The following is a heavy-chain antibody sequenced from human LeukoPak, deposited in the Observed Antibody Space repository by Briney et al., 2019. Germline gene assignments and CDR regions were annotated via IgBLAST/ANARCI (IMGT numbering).Heavy chain of an antibody. CDR2: ISGSGTI. V-gene: IGHV3-48*01. D-gene: IGHD3-10*01. CDR3: AKDIHLASDYYGSGSPYFDY. J-gene: IGHJ4*02. CDR1: GFTFSDYS. Sequence: PGGSLRLSCAASGFTFSDYSMNWVRQAPGKGLEWISYISGSGTIYYADSVKGRFTISRDNAQRLVYLQMNSLRAEDTAVYYCAKDIHLASDYYGSGSPYFDYWGQGTLVTVSS.